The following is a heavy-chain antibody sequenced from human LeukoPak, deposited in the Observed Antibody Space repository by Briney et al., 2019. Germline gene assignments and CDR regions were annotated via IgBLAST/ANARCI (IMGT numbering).Heavy chain of an antibody. Sequence: GGSLRLSCAASGFTFSRYWMSWVRQVPGKGLEWVSGITDTGANTYYADSVKGRFTISRDNSKNTLYLQMNSLRADDTAVYYCAKVDCGDTGCRRFDLWGRGTLVTVSS. CDR2: ITDTGANT. CDR3: AKVDCGDTGCRRFDL. D-gene: IGHD2-21*01. V-gene: IGHV3-23*01. CDR1: GFTFSRYW. J-gene: IGHJ2*01.